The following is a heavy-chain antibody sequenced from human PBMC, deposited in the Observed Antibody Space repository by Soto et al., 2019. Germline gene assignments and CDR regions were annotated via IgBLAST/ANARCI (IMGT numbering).Heavy chain of an antibody. Sequence: SETLSLTCAVYGGSFSGYYWSWIRQPPGKGLEWIGEINHSGSTNYNPSLKSRVTISVDTSKNQFSLKLSSVTAADTAVYYCARKMPTMIVVVIQNWFDPWGQGPWSPSP. CDR2: INHSGST. V-gene: IGHV4-34*01. CDR3: ARKMPTMIVVVIQNWFDP. D-gene: IGHD3-22*01. J-gene: IGHJ5*02. CDR1: GGSFSGYY.